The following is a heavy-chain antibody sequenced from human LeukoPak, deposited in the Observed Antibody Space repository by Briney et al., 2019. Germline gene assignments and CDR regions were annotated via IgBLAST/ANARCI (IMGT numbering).Heavy chain of an antibody. CDR1: GGTFSSYA. J-gene: IGHJ6*03. Sequence: ASVKVSCKASGGTFSSYAISWVRQATGQGLEWMGWMNPNSGNTGYAQKFQGRVTITRNTSISTAYMELSSLRSEDTAVYYCAREAPAAGTGVYYYYYMDVWGKGTTVTVSS. V-gene: IGHV1-8*03. CDR2: MNPNSGNT. CDR3: AREAPAAGTGVYYYYYMDV. D-gene: IGHD6-13*01.